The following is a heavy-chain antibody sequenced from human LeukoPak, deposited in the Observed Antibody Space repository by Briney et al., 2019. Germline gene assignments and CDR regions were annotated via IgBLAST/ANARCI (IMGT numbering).Heavy chain of an antibody. V-gene: IGHV3-30-3*01. J-gene: IGHJ3*02. Sequence: GGSLRLSCAAYGFTFSSYAMHWVRQAPGKWLEWVAVISYDGSNKYYADYVKGRFNIPRDNSANTVYLQMSSLRAEDTAVYYCASSPLSHCSGTSCQYHDAFDIWGQGTMVTVCS. CDR2: ISYDGSNK. CDR1: GFTFSSYA. D-gene: IGHD2-2*01. CDR3: ASSPLSHCSGTSCQYHDAFDI.